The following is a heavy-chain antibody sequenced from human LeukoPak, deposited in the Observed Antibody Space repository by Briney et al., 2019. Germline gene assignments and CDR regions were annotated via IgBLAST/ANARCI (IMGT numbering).Heavy chain of an antibody. CDR1: GFTFTSYG. J-gene: IGHJ4*02. CDR2: IWYDGSNK. CDR3: ARDREQTYYDFWSCYFY. Sequence: QSGRSLRLSCAASGFTFTSYGMHWVRQAPGKGLEWVAIIWYDGSNKYYADSVKGRFTISRDNSKNTLYLQMSSLRAEDTAVYYCARDREQTYYDFWSCYFYWGQGTLVTVSS. V-gene: IGHV3-33*01. D-gene: IGHD3-3*01.